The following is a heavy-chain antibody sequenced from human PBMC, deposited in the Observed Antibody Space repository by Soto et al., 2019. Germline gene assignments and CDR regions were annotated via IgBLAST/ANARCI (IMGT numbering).Heavy chain of an antibody. Sequence: SVKVSCKTSGGSFMSQAISWVRRAPGQGPEWMGGIIPFSGTVIYTQRFQGRLTLTADEPTKTAYMELSSLRSEDTAVYYCARGSYDSYAGFFGMDVWGQGTKVTVSS. CDR1: GGSFMSQA. CDR3: ARGSYDSYAGFFGMDV. D-gene: IGHD3-10*01. CDR2: IIPFSGTV. J-gene: IGHJ6*02. V-gene: IGHV1-69*13.